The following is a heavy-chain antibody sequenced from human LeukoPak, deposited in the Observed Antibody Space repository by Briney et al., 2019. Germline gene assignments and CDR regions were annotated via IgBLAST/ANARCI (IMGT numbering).Heavy chain of an antibody. Sequence: SETLSLTCTVSGGSISSGSYYWSWLRQPAGNGLEWIGRIYSSGSTNYNPSLKSRVTISLDTSKNQLSLKLSSVTAADTAVYYCARESNYYGSGTGWFDPWGQGTLVTVSS. D-gene: IGHD3-10*01. CDR3: ARESNYYGSGTGWFDP. CDR2: IYSSGST. CDR1: GGSISSGSYY. V-gene: IGHV4-61*02. J-gene: IGHJ5*02.